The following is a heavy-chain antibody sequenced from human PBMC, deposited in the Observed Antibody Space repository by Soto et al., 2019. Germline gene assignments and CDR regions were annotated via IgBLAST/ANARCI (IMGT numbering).Heavy chain of an antibody. CDR3: IRGPRPSSVGTGAF. CDR2: IKDDGTRT. D-gene: IGHD3-10*01. Sequence: PRGSLRLACAASGFVFNIYWIHWVRQVPGDGPEWVTRIKDDGTRTDYADSAKGRFTISRDNAKDILYLQMNALRVDDTAVYYCIRGPRPSSVGTGAFWGQGTLVTVSS. J-gene: IGHJ4*02. V-gene: IGHV3-74*01. CDR1: GFVFNIYW.